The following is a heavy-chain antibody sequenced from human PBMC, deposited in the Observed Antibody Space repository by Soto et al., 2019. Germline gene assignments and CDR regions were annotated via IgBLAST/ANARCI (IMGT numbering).Heavy chain of an antibody. CDR3: AKDQYYGSGYAFDD. V-gene: IGHV3-30*18. D-gene: IGHD3-10*01. CDR2: ISYDGSNK. Sequence: QVQLVESGGGVVQPGRSLRLSCAASGFTFSSYGMHWVRQAPGKGLEWVAVISYDGSNKYYADSVKGRFTISRDNSKNTLYLQMNSLRAEDTAVYYCAKDQYYGSGYAFDDWGQGTLVTVSS. J-gene: IGHJ4*02. CDR1: GFTFSSYG.